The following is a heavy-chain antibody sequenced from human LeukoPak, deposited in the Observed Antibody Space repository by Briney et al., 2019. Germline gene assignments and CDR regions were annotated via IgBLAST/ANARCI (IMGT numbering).Heavy chain of an antibody. CDR2: ITSSGTHI. CDR1: GFTFSSFN. J-gene: IGHJ6*04. V-gene: IGHV3-21*01. CDR3: AELGITMIGGV. D-gene: IGHD3-10*02. Sequence: GGSLRLSCAASGFTFSSFNMNWVRQAPGKAMEWVSSITSSGTHIFYADSVKGRFTISRDNAKNSLYLQMNSLRAEDTAVYYCAELGITMIGGVWGKGTTVTISS.